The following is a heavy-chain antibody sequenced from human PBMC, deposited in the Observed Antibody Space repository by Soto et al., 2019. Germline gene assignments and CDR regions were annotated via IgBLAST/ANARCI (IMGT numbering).Heavy chain of an antibody. J-gene: IGHJ6*02. CDR2: INAGNGNT. CDR3: ARGAGSSSYYYYYYGMDV. Sequence: GASGQGSCKASGYTFTSYAMHWGRQAPGQRLEWMGWINAGNGNTTYSQKFQGRVTITRDTSASTAYMELSSLRSEDTAVYYCARGAGSSSYYYYYYGMDVWGQGTTVTVSS. V-gene: IGHV1-3*01. CDR1: GYTFTSYA. D-gene: IGHD6-13*01.